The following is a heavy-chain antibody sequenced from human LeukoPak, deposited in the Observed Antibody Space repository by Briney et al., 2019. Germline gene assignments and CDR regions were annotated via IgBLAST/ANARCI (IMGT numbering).Heavy chain of an antibody. V-gene: IGHV4-34*01. J-gene: IGHJ5*02. CDR1: GGSFSGYY. CDR2: INHSGST. Sequence: ASETLSLTCAVYGGSFSGYYWSWIRQPPGKGLEWIGEINHSGSTNYNPSLKSRVTISVDTSKNQFSLKLSSVTAADTAVYYCARDIGYCSSTSCPRVDNWFDPWGQGTLVTVSS. CDR3: ARDIGYCSSTSCPRVDNWFDP. D-gene: IGHD2-2*01.